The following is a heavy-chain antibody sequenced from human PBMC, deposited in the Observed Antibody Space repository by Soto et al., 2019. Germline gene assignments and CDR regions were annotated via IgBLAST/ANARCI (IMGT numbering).Heavy chain of an antibody. D-gene: IGHD2-2*01. CDR3: ARGDVVPAANNWFDP. Sequence: ASVKVSCKASGYTFTGYYMHWVRQAPGQGLEWMGWINPNSGGTNYAQKFQGWVTMTRDTSISTAYMELSRLRSDDTAVYYCARGDVVPAANNWFDPWGQGTLVTVSS. CDR1: GYTFTGYY. CDR2: INPNSGGT. J-gene: IGHJ5*02. V-gene: IGHV1-2*04.